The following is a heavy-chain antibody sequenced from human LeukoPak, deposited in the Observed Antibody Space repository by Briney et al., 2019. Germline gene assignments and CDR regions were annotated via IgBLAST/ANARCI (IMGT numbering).Heavy chain of an antibody. CDR3: ATLRWGTTGTSVFDY. V-gene: IGHV1-24*01. J-gene: IGHJ4*02. CDR1: GYTLTELS. Sequence: VASVKVSCKVSGYTLTELSMHWVRQAPGKGLEWMGGFDPEDGETIYAQKFQGRVTMTEDTSTDTAYMELSSLRSEDTAVHYCATLRWGTTGTSVFDYWAQGTLVTVSS. CDR2: FDPEDGET. D-gene: IGHD1-1*01.